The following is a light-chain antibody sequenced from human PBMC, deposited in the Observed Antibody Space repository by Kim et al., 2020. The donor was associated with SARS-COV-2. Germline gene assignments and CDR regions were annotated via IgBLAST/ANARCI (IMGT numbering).Light chain of an antibody. J-gene: IGLJ2*01. Sequence: SYELTQDPAVSVAVGQTVKITCQGDSLRRYYASWYQQKPGQAPVLVIYGRNNRPSGIPERLSGSTSGNTASLIITGAQAEDEADYYCNSRGSSENVVFGGGTKLTVL. CDR3: NSRGSSENVV. CDR1: SLRRYY. V-gene: IGLV3-19*01. CDR2: GRN.